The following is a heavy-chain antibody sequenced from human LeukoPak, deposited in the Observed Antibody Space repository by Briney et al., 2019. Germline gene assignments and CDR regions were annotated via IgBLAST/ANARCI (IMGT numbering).Heavy chain of an antibody. J-gene: IGHJ4*02. V-gene: IGHV1-2*02. CDR1: GYTFTGYY. CDR3: ARVSYGSGSYSLLFDY. D-gene: IGHD3-10*01. Sequence: ASVKVSCKASGYTFTGYYMHWVRQAPGQGLEWMGWINPNSGGTNYAQKFQGRVTITRDTSISTAYMELSRLRSDDTAVYYCARVSYGSGSYSLLFDYWGQGTLVTVSS. CDR2: INPNSGGT.